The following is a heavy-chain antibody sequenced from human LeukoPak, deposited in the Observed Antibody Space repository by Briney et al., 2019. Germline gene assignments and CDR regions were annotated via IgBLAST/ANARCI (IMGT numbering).Heavy chain of an antibody. CDR1: GFTFSNAW. D-gene: IGHD3-9*01. J-gene: IGHJ4*02. CDR3: TAELLRYFDWSDY. V-gene: IGHV3-15*01. Sequence: GGSLRLSCAASGFTFSNAWMSWVRQAPGKGLEWVGRIKSKTDGGTTDYAAPVKGRFTISRDDSKNTLYLQMNSLKTEDTAVYYCTAELLRYFDWSDYWGQGTLVTVSS. CDR2: IKSKTDGGTT.